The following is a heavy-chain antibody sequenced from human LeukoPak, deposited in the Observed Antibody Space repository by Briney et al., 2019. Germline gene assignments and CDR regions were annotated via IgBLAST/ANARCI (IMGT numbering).Heavy chain of an antibody. CDR3: ASRGLNYYDSSGYYNDY. J-gene: IGHJ4*02. V-gene: IGHV4-59*12. D-gene: IGHD3-22*01. CDR1: GGSTSGFY. Sequence: PSETLSLTCSVSGGSTSGFYWSWIRQPPGKGLEWIGYIYYSGDSNSNPSLKSRVTMSLDTSKNQFSLRLSSVTAADTAVYYCASRGLNYYDSSGYYNDYWGQGTLVTVSS. CDR2: IYYSGDS.